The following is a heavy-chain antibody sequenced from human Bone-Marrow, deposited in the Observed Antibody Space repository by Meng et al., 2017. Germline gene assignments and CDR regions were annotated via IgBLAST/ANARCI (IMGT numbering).Heavy chain of an antibody. CDR3: ARDRITMVRGAIITQNFDY. D-gene: IGHD3-10*01. Sequence: GESLKISCAVSGFTFSSYWMSWVRQAPGKGLEWVSYISSSGSTIYYADSVKGRFTISRDNAKNSLYLQMNSLRAEDTAVYYCARDRITMVRGAIITQNFDYWGQGTLVTVSS. CDR1: GFTFSSYW. V-gene: IGHV3-48*04. CDR2: ISSSGSTI. J-gene: IGHJ4*02.